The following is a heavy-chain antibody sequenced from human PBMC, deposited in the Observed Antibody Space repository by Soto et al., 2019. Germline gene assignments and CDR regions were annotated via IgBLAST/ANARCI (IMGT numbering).Heavy chain of an antibody. CDR3: AKDNSLHWFDP. V-gene: IGHV3-23*01. Sequence: EVQLLESGGGLVQPGGSLRLACATSGFSLSTYAMQWSRQAPGKGLRWVSTFNGNGGGTYYAASVKGRFTISIDNSKTTLYLQMDSLRAEDTATYYCAKDNSLHWFDPWGQGTLVTVSS. CDR1: GFSLSTYA. CDR2: FNGNGGGT. D-gene: IGHD2-15*01. J-gene: IGHJ5*02.